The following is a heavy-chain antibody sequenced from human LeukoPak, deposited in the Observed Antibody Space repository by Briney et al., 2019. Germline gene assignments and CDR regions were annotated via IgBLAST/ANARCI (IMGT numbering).Heavy chain of an antibody. CDR3: ARGYLEYYYDSSGYQSGY. Sequence: GGSLRLSCAASGFTFSSYWMHWVRQAPGKGLVWVSRINSDGSSTSYADSVKGRFTISRDNAKNTLYLQMNSLRAEDTAVYYCARGYLEYYYDSSGYQSGYWGQGTLFTVSS. V-gene: IGHV3-74*01. CDR1: GFTFSSYW. CDR2: INSDGSST. D-gene: IGHD3-22*01. J-gene: IGHJ4*02.